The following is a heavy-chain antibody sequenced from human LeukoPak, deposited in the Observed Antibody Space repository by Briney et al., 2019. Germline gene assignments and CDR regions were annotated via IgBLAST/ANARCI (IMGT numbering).Heavy chain of an antibody. CDR1: GYTFTSYY. CDR3: ARDPGSYRAFDI. V-gene: IGHV1-46*01. D-gene: IGHD1-26*01. CDR2: INPSGGTT. J-gene: IGHJ3*02. Sequence: ASVKVSXKASGYTFTSYYFHWVRQAPGQGLEWIGIINPSGGTTSYAQKFQGRVTMTRDTSTSTVYMEVSSLRSEDTAVYYCARDPGSYRAFDIWGQGTMVTVSS.